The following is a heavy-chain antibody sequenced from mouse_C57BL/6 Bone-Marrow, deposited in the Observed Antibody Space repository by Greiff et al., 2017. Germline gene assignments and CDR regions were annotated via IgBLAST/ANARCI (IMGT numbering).Heavy chain of an antibody. J-gene: IGHJ2*01. D-gene: IGHD2-4*01. V-gene: IGHV1-39*01. CDR3: ARDYDYDGGNYFDY. CDR1: GYSFTDYN. Sequence: EVKLMESGPELVKPGASVKISCKASGYSFTDYNMNWVKQSTGKSLEWIGVINPNYGPTSYNQKFKGKATLTVDQSSSTAYMQLNSLTSEDSAVYYCARDYDYDGGNYFDYWGQGTTLTVAS. CDR2: INPNYGPT.